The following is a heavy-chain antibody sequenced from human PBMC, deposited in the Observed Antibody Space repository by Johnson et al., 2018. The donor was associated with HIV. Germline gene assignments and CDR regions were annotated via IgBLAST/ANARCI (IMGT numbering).Heavy chain of an antibody. V-gene: IGHV3-74*01. D-gene: IGHD1-26*01. CDR3: ARGEGYSGSYHRRDAFDI. Sequence: VQLVESGGGLVQPGGSLRLSCAASGLIFSRSWMHWVRQAPGKGLVWVSRTNSDGITTYADSVKGRFTISSDKAKNTLHLQMNSLRVEDTAVYYCARGEGYSGSYHRRDAFDIWGQGTMVTVSS. CDR2: TNSDGIT. CDR1: GLIFSRSW. J-gene: IGHJ3*02.